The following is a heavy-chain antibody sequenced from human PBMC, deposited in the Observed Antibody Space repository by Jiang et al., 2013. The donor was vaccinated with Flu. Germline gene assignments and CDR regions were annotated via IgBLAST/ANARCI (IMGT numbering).Heavy chain of an antibody. CDR1: GGTFSSYA. CDR2: IIPIFGTA. J-gene: IGHJ6*02. Sequence: GAEVKKPGSSVKVSCKASGGTFSSYAISWVRQAPGQGLEWMGGIIPIFGTANYAQKFQGRVTITADESTSTAYMELSSQRSEDAAVYYCARGFGTMKTTSYYYYGMDVWGQGTTVTVSS. D-gene: IGHD3-22*01. CDR3: ARGFGTMKTTSYYYYGMDV. V-gene: IGHV1-69*01.